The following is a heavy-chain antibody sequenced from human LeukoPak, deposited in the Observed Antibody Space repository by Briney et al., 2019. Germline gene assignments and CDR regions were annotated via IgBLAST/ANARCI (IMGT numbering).Heavy chain of an antibody. D-gene: IGHD1-26*01. CDR1: GGSISSGGYY. J-gene: IGHJ4*02. Sequence: SQTLSLTCTVSGGSISSGGYYWSWIRQHPGKGLEWIGYIFYSGSTNYNPSLKSRVTISVDTSKNQFSLKLSSVTAADTAVYYCARGQWDLLFDYWGQGTLVTVSS. CDR3: ARGQWDLLFDY. V-gene: IGHV4-61*08. CDR2: IFYSGST.